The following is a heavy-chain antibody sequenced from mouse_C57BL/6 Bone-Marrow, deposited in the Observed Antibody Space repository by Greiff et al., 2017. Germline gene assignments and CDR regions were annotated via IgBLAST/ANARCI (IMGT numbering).Heavy chain of an antibody. CDR1: GFSLTSYG. J-gene: IGHJ4*01. CDR2: IWRGGST. V-gene: IGHV2-2*01. CDR3: ARYYYGRDAMDY. Sequence: QVQLQQSGPGLVQPSQCLSITCTVSGFSLTSYGVHWVRQSPGQGLEWLGGIWRGGSTDYNAAFISRLSISKDNSKSQVFYKMNSLQADDTAIYYCARYYYGRDAMDYWGQGTSVTVAS. D-gene: IGHD1-1*01.